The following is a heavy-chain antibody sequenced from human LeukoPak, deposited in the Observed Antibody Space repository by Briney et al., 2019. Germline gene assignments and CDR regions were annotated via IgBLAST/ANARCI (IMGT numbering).Heavy chain of an antibody. CDR1: GFTFSSYA. Sequence: PGASLRLSCAASGFTFSSYAMSWVRQAPGKGLEWVSAISGSGGSTYYADSVKGRFTISRDNSKNTLYLQMNSLRAEDTAVYYCAKDEGYCSSTSCYGFLDYWGQGTLATVSS. D-gene: IGHD2-2*01. J-gene: IGHJ4*02. V-gene: IGHV3-23*01. CDR2: ISGSGGST. CDR3: AKDEGYCSSTSCYGFLDY.